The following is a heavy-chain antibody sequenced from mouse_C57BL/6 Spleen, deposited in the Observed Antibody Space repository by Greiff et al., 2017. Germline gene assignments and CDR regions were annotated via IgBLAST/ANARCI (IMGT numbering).Heavy chain of an antibody. Sequence: QVQLQQSGPELVKPGASVKISCKASGYAFSSSWMNWVKQRPGKGLEWIGRIYPGDGDTTYNGKFKGKATLTADKSSSTAYMQLSSLTSEDSAVYFCARRGGSSLYAMDYWGQGTSVTVSS. CDR2: IYPGDGDT. V-gene: IGHV1-82*01. CDR1: GYAFSSSW. J-gene: IGHJ4*01. D-gene: IGHD1-1*01. CDR3: ARRGGSSLYAMDY.